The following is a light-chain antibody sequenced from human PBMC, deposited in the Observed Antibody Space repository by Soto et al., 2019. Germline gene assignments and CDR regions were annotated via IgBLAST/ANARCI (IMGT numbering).Light chain of an antibody. CDR2: AAS. CDR1: QDIRNE. CDR3: QQYNSYLWT. J-gene: IGKJ1*01. V-gene: IGKV1-6*02. Sequence: AIQMTQSPSSLSASVGDRVTITCRASQDIRNELGWYQQKPGKAPRLLIYAASTLQSGVPSRFSGSGSGADFTLTISRLQPEDFATYYCQQYNSYLWTFGQGTKVDIK.